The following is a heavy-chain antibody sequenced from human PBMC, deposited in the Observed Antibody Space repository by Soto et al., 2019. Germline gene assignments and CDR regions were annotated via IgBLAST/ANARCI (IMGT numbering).Heavy chain of an antibody. Sequence: QVQLVQSGAEVKKPGASVKVSCKVSGYTLTELAMHWVRQAPGKGLEWMGGFDPEDGETIYAQKFQGRVTMIEDTSTDTAYMELSSLRSEDTAVYYCATPNGLHFDGSGSQAHWYFDLWGRGTLVTVSS. J-gene: IGHJ2*01. V-gene: IGHV1-24*01. D-gene: IGHD3-22*01. CDR2: FDPEDGET. CDR3: ATPNGLHFDGSGSQAHWYFDL. CDR1: GYTLTELA.